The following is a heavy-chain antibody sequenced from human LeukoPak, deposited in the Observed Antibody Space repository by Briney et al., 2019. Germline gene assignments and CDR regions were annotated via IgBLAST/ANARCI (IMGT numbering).Heavy chain of an antibody. D-gene: IGHD3-3*01. CDR2: IYTSGST. CDR1: GGSISSYY. Sequence: SETLSLTCTVSGGSISSYYWSWIRQPAGKGLEWIGRIYTSGSTNYNPSLKSRVTMSVDTSKNQFSLKLSSVTAADTAVYYCASSTGYYDFWSGSLLTYYGMDVWGQGTTVTVSS. CDR3: ASSTGYYDFWSGSLLTYYGMDV. V-gene: IGHV4-4*07. J-gene: IGHJ6*02.